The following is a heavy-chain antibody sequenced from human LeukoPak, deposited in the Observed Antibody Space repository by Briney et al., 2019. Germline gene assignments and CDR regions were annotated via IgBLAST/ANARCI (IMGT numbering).Heavy chain of an antibody. CDR3: ARSGVVVAALERGVANWFDP. CDR1: GFTFSSYS. D-gene: IGHD2-15*01. V-gene: IGHV3-21*01. CDR2: ISSSSSYI. J-gene: IGHJ5*02. Sequence: GGSLRLSCAASGFTFSSYSMNWVRQAPGKGLEWVSSISSSSSYIYYADSEKGRFTISRDNAKNSLFLQMNSLRAEDTAVYYCARSGVVVAALERGVANWFDPWGQGTLVTASS.